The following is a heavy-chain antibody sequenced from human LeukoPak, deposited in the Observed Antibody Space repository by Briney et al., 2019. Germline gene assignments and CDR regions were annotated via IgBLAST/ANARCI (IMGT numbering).Heavy chain of an antibody. Sequence: GESLKISCKGSGYSFTSYWIGWVRQMPGKGLEWMGIIYPGDSGTRYRPSYQGQVTISADKSISTAYLQWSSLKASDTAMYYCARRVDSSGWEYYFDYWGQGTLVTVSS. J-gene: IGHJ4*02. D-gene: IGHD6-19*01. CDR3: ARRVDSSGWEYYFDY. CDR1: GYSFTSYW. V-gene: IGHV5-51*01. CDR2: IYPGDSGT.